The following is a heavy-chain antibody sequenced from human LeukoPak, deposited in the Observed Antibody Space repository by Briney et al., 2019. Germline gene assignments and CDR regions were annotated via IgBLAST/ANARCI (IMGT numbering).Heavy chain of an antibody. CDR1: GFSFSVYS. CDR3: ARDPIAAAGTWGY. J-gene: IGHJ4*02. D-gene: IGHD6-13*01. V-gene: IGHV3-21*01. CDR2: ISSSSSYI. Sequence: PGGSLRLSCTASGFSFSVYSMNWVRQAPGKGLEWVSSISSSSSYIYYADSVKGRFTISRDNAKNSLYLQMNSLRAEDTAVYYCARDPIAAAGTWGYWGQGTLVTVSS.